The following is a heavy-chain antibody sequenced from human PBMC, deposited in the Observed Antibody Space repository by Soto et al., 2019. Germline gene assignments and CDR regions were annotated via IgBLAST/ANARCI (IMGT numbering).Heavy chain of an antibody. V-gene: IGHV3-49*04. Sequence: GGSLRLSCTTSGFTFGDYALSWVGQAPGKGREGGGCIRRNAYGGTTDYAASVKGRFTISRDDSKSIAYLQMNSLRTEDTALYYSTSASSFDFDFWGQGTLVTVSS. CDR3: TSASSFDFDF. CDR1: GFTFGDYA. J-gene: IGHJ4*01. CDR2: IRRNAYGGTT. D-gene: IGHD3-10*01.